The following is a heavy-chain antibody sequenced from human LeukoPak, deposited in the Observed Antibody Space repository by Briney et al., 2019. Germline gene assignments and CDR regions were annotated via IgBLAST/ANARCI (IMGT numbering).Heavy chain of an antibody. Sequence: GGSLRLSCAASGFAFSSNSMNWVRQAPGKGLEWVSSIISSSSYLYYADSVKGRFTIPRNNAKNSLYLQMNSLRAEDTSVYYCARGGSPDWYCSSTSCQADYWGQGTLVTVSS. V-gene: IGHV3-21*01. CDR1: GFAFSSNS. J-gene: IGHJ4*02. D-gene: IGHD2-2*01. CDR2: IISSSSYL. CDR3: ARGGSPDWYCSSTSCQADY.